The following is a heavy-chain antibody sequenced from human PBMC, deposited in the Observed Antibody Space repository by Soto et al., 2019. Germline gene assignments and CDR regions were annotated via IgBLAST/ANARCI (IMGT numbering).Heavy chain of an antibody. CDR2: IYYSGST. J-gene: IGHJ6*03. Sequence: SETLSLTCTVSGGSISSYYWSWIRQPPGKGLEWIGYIYYSGSTNYNPSLKSRVTISVDTSKNQFSLKLSSVTAADTAVYYCARHKGVDKSVDSSSWYRDYYYYYYMDVWGKGTTVTVSS. D-gene: IGHD6-13*01. CDR1: GGSISSYY. CDR3: ARHKGVDKSVDSSSWYRDYYYYYYMDV. V-gene: IGHV4-59*08.